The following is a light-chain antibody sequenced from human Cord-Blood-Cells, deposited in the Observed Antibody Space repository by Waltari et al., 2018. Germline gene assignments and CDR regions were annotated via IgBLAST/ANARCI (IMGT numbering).Light chain of an antibody. Sequence: QSALTQPAAASGSPGQSITISCTGTSSDDGGYNYVSGYQQHPGNAPKLMIYDVSNRPSVVSNRFSGSKSGNTASLTISGLQAEDEADYYCSSYTSSSTLVVFGGGTKLTVL. CDR3: SSYTSSSTLVV. CDR1: SSDDGGYNY. V-gene: IGLV2-14*01. CDR2: DVS. J-gene: IGLJ2*01.